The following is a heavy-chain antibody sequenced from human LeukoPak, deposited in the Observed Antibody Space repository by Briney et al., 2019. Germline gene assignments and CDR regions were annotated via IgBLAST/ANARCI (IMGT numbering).Heavy chain of an antibody. V-gene: IGHV4-4*02. CDR1: RGSLTNTNW. Sequence: SGTLSLTCGVSRGSLTNTNWWTWVRQPPGKGLEWIGEVHLDGRTNYNPSLESRLTMSVDVSENQVSLKLTSVPAADTAVYYCARESGFYRFLDYSGQGTLVTVSS. CDR2: VHLDGRT. D-gene: IGHD3-3*01. CDR3: ARESGFYRFLDY. J-gene: IGHJ4*02.